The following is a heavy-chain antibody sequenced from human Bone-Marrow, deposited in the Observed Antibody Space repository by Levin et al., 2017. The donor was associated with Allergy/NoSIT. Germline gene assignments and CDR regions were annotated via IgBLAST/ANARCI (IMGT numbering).Heavy chain of an antibody. CDR2: VFWDNDK. CDR3: AHKYNSSPGGWFFDY. Sequence: SGPTLVKPTQTLTLTCTFSGFSLTTTGVGVAWIRQPPGKTLEWLAIVFWDNDKRYNPSLKSRLSITKDTSKNQVVLTMTNMDPVDTGTYYCAHKYNSSPGGWFFDYWGQGTLVNVSS. D-gene: IGHD1-14*01. CDR1: GFSLTTTGVG. J-gene: IGHJ4*02. V-gene: IGHV2-5*02.